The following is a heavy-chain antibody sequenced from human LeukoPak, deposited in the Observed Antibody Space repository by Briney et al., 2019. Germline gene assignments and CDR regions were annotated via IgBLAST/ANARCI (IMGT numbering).Heavy chain of an antibody. D-gene: IGHD3-9*01. CDR1: GGSFSGYY. V-gene: IGHV4-34*01. Sequence: KSSETLSLTCAVYGGSFSGYYWSWIRQPPGKGLEWIGEINHSGSTNYNPSLKSRVTISVDTSKNQFSLKLSSVTAADTAVYYCAVLRYFDWSPRYHDYWGQGTLVTVSS. J-gene: IGHJ4*02. CDR2: INHSGST. CDR3: AVLRYFDWSPRYHDY.